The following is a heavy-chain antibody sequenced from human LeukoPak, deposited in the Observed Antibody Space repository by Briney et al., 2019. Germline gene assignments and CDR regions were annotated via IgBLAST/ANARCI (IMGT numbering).Heavy chain of an antibody. CDR3: ARGYSSGWYKGFDY. J-gene: IGHJ4*02. CDR2: ISAYNGNT. CDR1: GYTFTSYG. Sequence: ASVKVSFKASGYTFTSYGISWVRQAPGQGREWMGWISAYNGNTNYAQKLQGRVTITTDTSTSTAYMELRSLRSDDTAVYYCARGYSSGWYKGFDYWGQGTLVTVSS. D-gene: IGHD6-19*01. V-gene: IGHV1-18*04.